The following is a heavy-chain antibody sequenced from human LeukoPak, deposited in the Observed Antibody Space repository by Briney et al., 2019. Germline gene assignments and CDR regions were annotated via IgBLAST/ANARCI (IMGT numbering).Heavy chain of an antibody. CDR2: INHSGST. J-gene: IGHJ6*03. Sequence: PSETLSLTCAVYGGSFSGYYWSWIRQPPGKGLEWVGEINHSGSTYYNPSLKSRVTISVDTSKNQFSLKLSSVTAADTAVYYCASGPYYYGSGSHYYYYMDVWGKGTTVTVSS. V-gene: IGHV4-34*01. CDR1: GGSFSGYY. D-gene: IGHD3-10*01. CDR3: ASGPYYYGSGSHYYYYMDV.